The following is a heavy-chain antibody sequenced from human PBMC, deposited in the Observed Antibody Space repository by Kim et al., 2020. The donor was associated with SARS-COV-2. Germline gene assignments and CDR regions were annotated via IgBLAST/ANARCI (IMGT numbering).Heavy chain of an antibody. Sequence: IRDSGVGTNDADPVKGRFPISRDRSKSTLFLQMNSLRAEDTAVYYCEASDYWGQGSLVTVSS. CDR2: IRDSGVGT. J-gene: IGHJ4*02. V-gene: IGHV3-23*01. CDR3: EASDY.